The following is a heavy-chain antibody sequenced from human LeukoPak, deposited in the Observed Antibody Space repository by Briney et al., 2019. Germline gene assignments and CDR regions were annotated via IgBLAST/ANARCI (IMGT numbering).Heavy chain of an antibody. CDR3: ASFNMGRGVTIDY. D-gene: IGHD3-10*01. Sequence: SETLSLTCTVSGGSISSSDYYWSWIRQHPGKGLEWIAYIYYIGSTYYNPSLKSRVTISVDTSKNQFSLKLSSVTAADTAVYYCASFNMGRGVTIDYWGQGSLVTVSS. V-gene: IGHV4-31*03. CDR2: IYYIGST. J-gene: IGHJ4*02. CDR1: GGSISSSDYY.